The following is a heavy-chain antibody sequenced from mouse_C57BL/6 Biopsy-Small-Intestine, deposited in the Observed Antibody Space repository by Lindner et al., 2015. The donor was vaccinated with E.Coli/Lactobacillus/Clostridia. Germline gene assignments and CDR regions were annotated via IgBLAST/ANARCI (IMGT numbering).Heavy chain of an antibody. Sequence: SVKVSCKASGYTFTTNNMYWVRQAPGQRLEWMGWINGGNGNSKYSQKFQGRVTISTDTSTSTAYMELSSLRSEDTAVYYCAGEQWLVSGTPFDYWGQGTLVTVSS. CDR1: GYTFTTNN. J-gene: IGHJ4*01. V-gene: IGHV1-84*02. CDR3: AGEQWLVSGTPFDY. D-gene: IGHD1-3*01. CDR2: INGGNGNS.